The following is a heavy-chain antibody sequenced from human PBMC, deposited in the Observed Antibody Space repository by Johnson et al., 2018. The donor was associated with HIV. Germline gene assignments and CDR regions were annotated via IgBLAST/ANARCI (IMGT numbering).Heavy chain of an antibody. CDR3: ARVEDLHAFNS. J-gene: IGHJ3*02. Sequence: HVQLVESGGGVVQPGRSLRLSCAASGFTFSSYAMHWVRQAPGKGLEWVAVISYDGSNKYYADSVKGRFTISRDNSKNTLYLQMNSLRAEDTAVYYCARVEDLHAFNSWGQGTMVTVSS. V-gene: IGHV3-30-3*01. D-gene: IGHD2-15*01. CDR2: ISYDGSNK. CDR1: GFTFSSYA.